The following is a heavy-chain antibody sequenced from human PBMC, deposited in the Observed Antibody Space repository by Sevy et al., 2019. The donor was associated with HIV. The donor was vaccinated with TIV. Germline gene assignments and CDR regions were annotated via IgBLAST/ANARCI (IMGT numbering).Heavy chain of an antibody. CDR2: VGPAGDT. D-gene: IGHD5-12*01. CDR1: GFTFITYD. CDR3: TRCGGYSDYGMDV. Sequence: GGSLRLSCAASGFTFITYDMHWVRHVTGKGLEWVSGVGPAGDTFYPGSVKGRFTFSRENANSSLYLQLNNLRAGDTAVYYGTRCGGYSDYGMDVWGQGTTVTVSS. J-gene: IGHJ6*02. V-gene: IGHV3-13*01.